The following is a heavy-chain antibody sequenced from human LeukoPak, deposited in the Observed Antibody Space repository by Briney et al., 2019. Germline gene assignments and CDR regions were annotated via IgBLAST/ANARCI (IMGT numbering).Heavy chain of an antibody. Sequence: GGSLRLSCAASGFTFSSYGMHWVRQAPGKGLEWVAFIRYDGSIIYYTDSVKGRFTISRDNSKDMLYLQMYSLRAEDTALYYCGKALRTGMFRGVIDYWGQGTPVTVSS. CDR1: GFTFSSYG. J-gene: IGHJ4*02. CDR3: GKALRTGMFRGVIDY. CDR2: IRYDGSII. D-gene: IGHD3-10*01. V-gene: IGHV3-30*02.